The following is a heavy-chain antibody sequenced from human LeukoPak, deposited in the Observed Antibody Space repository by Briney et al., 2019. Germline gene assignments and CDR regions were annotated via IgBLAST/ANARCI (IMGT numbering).Heavy chain of an antibody. CDR2: INYSGST. CDR3: AGGAQWLSFDS. Sequence: PSETLSLTCIVSGGSISSYYRSWIRQSPGKGLEWIGYINYSGSTNYNPSLKSRVTISVDTSTNQFSLKLSSVTAADTAVYYCAGGAQWLSFDSWGRGTLVTVSS. D-gene: IGHD3-22*01. J-gene: IGHJ4*02. CDR1: GGSISSYY. V-gene: IGHV4-59*08.